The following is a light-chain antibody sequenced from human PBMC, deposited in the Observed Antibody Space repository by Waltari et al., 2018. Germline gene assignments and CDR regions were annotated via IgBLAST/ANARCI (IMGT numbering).Light chain of an antibody. CDR3: QQYYSSPQT. Sequence: DIVMTQSPDSLAVSLGGRATINSKSSQSVLYSSNNKNYLAWYQQKPGQPPKRLIDWASTRESGVPDRFSGSGSGTDFTLTISSLQAEDVAVYYCQQYYSSPQTFGQGTKVEIK. J-gene: IGKJ1*01. CDR1: QSVLYSSNNKNY. CDR2: WAS. V-gene: IGKV4-1*01.